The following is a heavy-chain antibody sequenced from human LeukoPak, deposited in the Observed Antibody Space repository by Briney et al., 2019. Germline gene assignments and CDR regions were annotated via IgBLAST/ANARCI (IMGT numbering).Heavy chain of an antibody. CDR2: FRYVGSNK. Sequence: GGSLRLTCAASGFTFITYVMHGVGPARGEGLEWVAFFRYVGSNKHNSDSVTGRVTITIYNSKNTLYLQMNSLRADDTAVYYCAKDDGTYLVGHWGQGTLVTVSS. J-gene: IGHJ4*02. V-gene: IGHV3-30*02. CDR1: GFTFITYV. CDR3: AKDDGTYLVGH. D-gene: IGHD1-26*01.